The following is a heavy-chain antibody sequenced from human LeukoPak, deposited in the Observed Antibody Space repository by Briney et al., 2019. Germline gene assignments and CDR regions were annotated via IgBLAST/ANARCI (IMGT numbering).Heavy chain of an antibody. V-gene: IGHV4-38-2*02. Sequence: SETLSLTCTVSGYSISSGYYWGWIRQPPGKGLEWIGSIYHSGSTYYNPSLKSRVTISVDTSKNQFSLKLSSVTAADTAVYYCARSSWRIQLWGGGYYFDYWGQGTLVTVSS. CDR1: GYSISSGYY. D-gene: IGHD5-18*01. CDR3: ARSSWRIQLWGGGYYFDY. CDR2: IYHSGST. J-gene: IGHJ4*02.